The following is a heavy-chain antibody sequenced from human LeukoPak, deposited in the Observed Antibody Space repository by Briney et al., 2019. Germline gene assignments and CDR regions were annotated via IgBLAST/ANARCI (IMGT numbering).Heavy chain of an antibody. J-gene: IGHJ4*02. Sequence: ASVKVSCKASGYTFTSYGITWVRQAPGQGLEWMGWISAYNGNTNYAQNLQGRVTMTTDTSTSTGYMELRSLRSDDTAVYYCARDPGCSNFDCWGQGTLVTVSS. V-gene: IGHV1-18*01. D-gene: IGHD6-13*01. CDR3: ARDPGCSNFDC. CDR1: GYTFTSYG. CDR2: ISAYNGNT.